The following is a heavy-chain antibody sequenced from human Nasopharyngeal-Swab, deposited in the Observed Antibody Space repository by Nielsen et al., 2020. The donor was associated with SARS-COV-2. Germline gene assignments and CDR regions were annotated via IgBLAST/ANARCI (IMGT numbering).Heavy chain of an antibody. V-gene: IGHV4-59*09. CDR2: IYYSGST. D-gene: IGHD5-24*01. CDR3: AGGRDGYTNYYYYYGMDV. Sequence: LGWIGYIYYSGSTNYNPSLKSRVTISVDTSKNQFSLKLSSVTAADTAVYYCAGGRDGYTNYYYYYGMDVWGQGTTVTVSS. J-gene: IGHJ6*02.